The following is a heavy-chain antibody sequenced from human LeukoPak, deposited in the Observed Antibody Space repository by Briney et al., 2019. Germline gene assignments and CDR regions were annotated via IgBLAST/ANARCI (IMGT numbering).Heavy chain of an antibody. J-gene: IGHJ3*02. D-gene: IGHD3-9*01. CDR2: IIPIFGTA. Sequence: SVKVSCKASGGTFSSYAISWVRQAPGQGLEWMGGIIPIFGTANYAQKFQGRVTITADKSTSTAYMELSSLRSEDTAVYYCARKILPGYDILTGYDPQAFDIWGQGTMVTVS. V-gene: IGHV1-69*06. CDR1: GGTFSSYA. CDR3: ARKILPGYDILTGYDPQAFDI.